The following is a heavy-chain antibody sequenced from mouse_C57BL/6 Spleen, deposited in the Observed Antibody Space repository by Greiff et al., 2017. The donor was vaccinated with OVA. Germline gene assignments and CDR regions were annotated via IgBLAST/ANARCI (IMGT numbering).Heavy chain of an antibody. Sequence: QVQLKQSGAELVKPGASVKLSCKASGYAFSSYWMNWVKQRPGKGLEWIGQIYPGDGDTNYNGKFKGKATLTADKSSSTAYMQLSSLTSEDSAVYFCANGNYYAMDYWGQGTSVTVSS. J-gene: IGHJ4*01. CDR2: IYPGDGDT. D-gene: IGHD2-1*01. V-gene: IGHV1-80*01. CDR1: GYAFSSYW. CDR3: ANGNYYAMDY.